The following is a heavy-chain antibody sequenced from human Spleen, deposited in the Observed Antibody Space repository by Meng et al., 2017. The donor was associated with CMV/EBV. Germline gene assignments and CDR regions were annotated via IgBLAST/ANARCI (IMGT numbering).Heavy chain of an antibody. D-gene: IGHD4-11*01. CDR2: IGSKSNDYAT. J-gene: IGHJ4*02. V-gene: IGHV3-73*01. Sequence: GGSLRLSCAASGFTFDDYAMHWVRQPSGKGLEWVGRIGSKSNDYATAYAASVKGRFTISTDDSKNTAYLQMNSLKTEDTAVYYCTSSDYSNYNFDFWGQGALVTVSS. CDR3: TSSDYSNYNFDF. CDR1: GFTFDDYA.